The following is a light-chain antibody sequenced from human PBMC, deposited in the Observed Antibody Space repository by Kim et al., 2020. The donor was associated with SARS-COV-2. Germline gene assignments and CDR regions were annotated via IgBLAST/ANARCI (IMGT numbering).Light chain of an antibody. CDR2: SVS. V-gene: IGKV1-39*01. CDR1: QTMTNY. J-gene: IGKJ2*03. Sequence: DIHMTQSPSSLSASVGDRATITCRASQTMTNYLNWYQQKPGKAPRLLIYSVSKLQTGVPSRFSGGGSETEFTLTISGLQPEDFTTYFCQQSYSYPYSFGQGTKLEIK. CDR3: QQSYSYPYS.